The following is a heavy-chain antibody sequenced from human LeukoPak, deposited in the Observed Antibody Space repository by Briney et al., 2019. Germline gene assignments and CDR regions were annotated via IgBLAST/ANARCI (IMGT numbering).Heavy chain of an antibody. J-gene: IGHJ3*02. CDR3: ASQTHPYAFDI. CDR1: GGSISSGDYY. Sequence: PSETLSLTCTVSGGSISSGDYYWSWIRQPPGKGLEWIGYIYYSGSTYYNPSLKSRVTISVDTSKNQFSLKLSSVTAADTAVYYCASQTHPYAFDIWGQGTMVTVSS. CDR2: IYYSGST. V-gene: IGHV4-30-4*01.